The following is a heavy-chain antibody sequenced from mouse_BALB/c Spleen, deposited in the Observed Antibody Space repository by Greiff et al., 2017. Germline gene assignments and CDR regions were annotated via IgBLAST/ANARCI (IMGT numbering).Heavy chain of an antibody. Sequence: VMLVESGPGLVAPSQSLSITCTVSGFSLTSYGVHWVRQPPGKGLEWLGVIWAGGSTNYNSALMSRLSISKDNSKSQVFLKMNSLQTDDTAMYYCARESPTTFAYWGQGTLVTVSA. D-gene: IGHD2-12*01. CDR2: IWAGGST. CDR1: GFSLTSYG. J-gene: IGHJ3*01. CDR3: ARESPTTFAY. V-gene: IGHV2-9*02.